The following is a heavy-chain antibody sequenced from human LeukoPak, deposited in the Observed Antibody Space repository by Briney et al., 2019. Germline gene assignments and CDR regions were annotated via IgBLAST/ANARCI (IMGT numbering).Heavy chain of an antibody. CDR3: ARDLQWGEGGDTEPVLYWLDS. V-gene: IGHV1-18*01. CDR1: GYIFTNYC. CDR2: IMAHKSET. D-gene: IGHD3-16*01. J-gene: IGHJ5*01. Sequence: ASVKVSCKTSGYIFTNYCFSWVRQAPGQGLEWMGRIMAHKSETNYAQKFQGRFSMTTDTTTSTAYMQISSLRADDSAVYYCARDLQWGEGGDTEPVLYWLDSWGQGDLITVSS.